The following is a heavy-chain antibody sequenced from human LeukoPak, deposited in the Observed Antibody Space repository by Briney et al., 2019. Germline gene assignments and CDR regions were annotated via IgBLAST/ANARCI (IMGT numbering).Heavy chain of an antibody. Sequence: SETLSLTCTVSGGSISSSSYYWGWIRQPPGKGLEWIGSIYYRGSTYYNPSLKSRVTISVDTPKKQFSLKLSSVTAADTAVYYCARLALDCSGGSCHWWFDPWGQGTLVTVSS. CDR1: GGSISSSSYY. CDR3: ARLALDCSGGSCHWWFDP. J-gene: IGHJ5*02. D-gene: IGHD2-15*01. V-gene: IGHV4-39*01. CDR2: IYYRGST.